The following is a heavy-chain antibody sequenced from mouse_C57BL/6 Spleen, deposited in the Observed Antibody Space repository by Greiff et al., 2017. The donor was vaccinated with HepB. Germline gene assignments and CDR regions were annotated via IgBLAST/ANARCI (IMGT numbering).Heavy chain of an antibody. D-gene: IGHD1-1*01. CDR3: ARGDYCGSRPMDC. V-gene: IGHV1-76*01. Sequence: QVQLKQSGAELVRPGASVKLSCKASGYTFTDYYINWVTQRPGQGLEWIARIYPGSGNTYYNEKFKGKATLTAEKSSSTAYMQRSSLTSEDSAVYFCARGDYCGSRPMDCWGQGTSGTVSS. J-gene: IGHJ4*01. CDR1: GYTFTDYY. CDR2: IYPGSGNT.